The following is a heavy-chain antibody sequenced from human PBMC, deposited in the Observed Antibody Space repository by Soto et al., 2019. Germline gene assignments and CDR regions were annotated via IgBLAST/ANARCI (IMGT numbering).Heavy chain of an antibody. J-gene: IGHJ1*01. V-gene: IGHV3-21*01. CDR1: GFTFSSYA. Sequence: GGSLRLSCAASGFTFSSYAMHWVRQAPGKGLEWVSSISGSSRHIYSADSRKGRFTISRDNAKNSLYLQMNSLRAEDTAVYYCARDPSDLWEPDQYFQYWGQGALVTVSS. CDR2: ISGSSRHI. CDR3: ARDPSDLWEPDQYFQY. D-gene: IGHD1-26*01.